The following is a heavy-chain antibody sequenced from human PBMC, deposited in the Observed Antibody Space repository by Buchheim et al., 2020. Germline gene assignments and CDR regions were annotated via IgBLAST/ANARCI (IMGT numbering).Heavy chain of an antibody. Sequence: QVQLVQSGAEVKKPGASVKVSCKASGYTFTSYYMHWVRQAPGQGLEWMGIINPSGGSTSYAQKFQGRVTMTRDTSTSTVYMELSSLRSEDMAVYYCAREGWGRDGYNFGLDYWGQGTL. CDR2: INPSGGST. V-gene: IGHV1-46*03. D-gene: IGHD5-24*01. CDR1: GYTFTSYY. CDR3: AREGWGRDGYNFGLDY. J-gene: IGHJ4*02.